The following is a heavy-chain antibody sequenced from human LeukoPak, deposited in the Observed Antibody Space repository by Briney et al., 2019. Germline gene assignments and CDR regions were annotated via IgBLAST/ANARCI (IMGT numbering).Heavy chain of an antibody. CDR3: ARDRSRSKVFDY. V-gene: IGHV3-7*03. CDR2: IKQDGSEK. Sequence: PGGSLRLSCAASGFTFSSYDMHWVRQAPGKGLEWVANIKQDGSEKYYVDSVKGRFTISRDNAKNSLYLQMNSLRAEDTAVYYCARDRSRSKVFDYWGQGTLVTVSS. J-gene: IGHJ4*02. CDR1: GFTFSSYD.